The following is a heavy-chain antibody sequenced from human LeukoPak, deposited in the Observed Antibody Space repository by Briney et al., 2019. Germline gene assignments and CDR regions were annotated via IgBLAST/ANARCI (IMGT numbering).Heavy chain of an antibody. D-gene: IGHD2-15*01. CDR1: GFIFSIYE. V-gene: IGHV3-48*03. Sequence: GGSLRLSCAASGFIFSIYEMNWVRQAPGKGLEWVSYISSSGSTIYYADSVKGRFTISRDNAKNLLYLQMNSLRAEDTAVYYCARDCSGGRCYSTTYQYGMDVWGQGTTVTVSS. J-gene: IGHJ6*02. CDR2: ISSSGSTI. CDR3: ARDCSGGRCYSTTYQYGMDV.